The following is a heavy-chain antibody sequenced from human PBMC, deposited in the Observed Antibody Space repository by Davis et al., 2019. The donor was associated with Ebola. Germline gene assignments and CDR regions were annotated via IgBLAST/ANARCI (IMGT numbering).Heavy chain of an antibody. CDR2: SNIANDNT. CDR1: GYTFTNYP. D-gene: IGHD4-17*01. V-gene: IGHV1-3*04. J-gene: IGHJ4*02. CDR3: AREHGDYGGYFDY. Sequence: ASVKVSCKASGYTFTNYPVHWVRQAPGQRLERMGWSNIANDNTKYLEKFQGRLTITSDTSANTVYMELRSLRSDDTAVYYCAREHGDYGGYFDYWGQGSLVTVSS.